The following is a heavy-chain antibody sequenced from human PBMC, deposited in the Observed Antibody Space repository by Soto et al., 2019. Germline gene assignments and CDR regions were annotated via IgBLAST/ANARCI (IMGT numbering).Heavy chain of an antibody. CDR3: ARGNLLDVVVVAATPGYYYYYMDV. CDR1: GGSFSGYY. D-gene: IGHD2-15*01. J-gene: IGHJ6*03. CDR2: INHSGST. V-gene: IGHV4-34*01. Sequence: QVQLQQWGAGLLKPSETLSLTCAVYGGSFSGYYWSWIRQPPGKGLEWIGEINHSGSTNYNPSLRSGVTLSVDTSKNQFSLKLSSVTAADTAVYYCARGNLLDVVVVAATPGYYYYYMDVWGKGTTVTVSS.